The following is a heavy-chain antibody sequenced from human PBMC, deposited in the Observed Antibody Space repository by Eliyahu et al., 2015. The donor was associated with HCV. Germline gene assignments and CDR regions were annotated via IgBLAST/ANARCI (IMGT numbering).Heavy chain of an antibody. J-gene: IGHJ4*02. CDR2: ISSSSSTI. CDR1: GFTFSSYS. V-gene: IGHV3-48*01. D-gene: IGHD4-23*01. CDR3: ASIGLYGGKHPLDY. Sequence: EVQLVESGGGLVQPGGSLRLSCAASGFTFSSYSMNWVRQAPGKGLEWVSYISSSSSTIYYADSVKGRFTISRDNAKNSLYLQMNSLRAEDTAVYYCASIGLYGGKHPLDYWGQGTLVTVSS.